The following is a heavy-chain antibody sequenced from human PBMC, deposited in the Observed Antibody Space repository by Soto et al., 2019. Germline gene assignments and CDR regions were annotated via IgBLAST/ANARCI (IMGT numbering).Heavy chain of an antibody. CDR3: ATDKGDSYGYGNY. CDR2: IVVGSGNT. J-gene: IGHJ4*02. D-gene: IGHD5-18*01. V-gene: IGHV1-58*01. Sequence: VASVKVSCKASGFTFSNSAVQWVRQARGQRLEWIGWIVVGSGNTNYAQKFQERVTITRDMSTTTAYMELSSLRSVDTAVYYCATDKGDSYGYGNYWGQGTLVTASS. CDR1: GFTFSNSA.